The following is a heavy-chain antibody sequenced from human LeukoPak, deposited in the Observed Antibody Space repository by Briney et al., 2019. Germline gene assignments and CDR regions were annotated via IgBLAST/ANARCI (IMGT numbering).Heavy chain of an antibody. Sequence: PSETLSLTCTVSGGSISSSSYYWGWIRQPPGKGLEWIGSIYYSGSTYYNPSLKSRVTISVDTSKNQFSLKLSSVTAADTAVYYCARGWSATSGYEHWFDPWGQGTLVTVSS. CDR2: IYYSGST. CDR3: ARGWSATSGYEHWFDP. D-gene: IGHD5-12*01. CDR1: GGSISSSSYY. V-gene: IGHV4-39*07. J-gene: IGHJ5*02.